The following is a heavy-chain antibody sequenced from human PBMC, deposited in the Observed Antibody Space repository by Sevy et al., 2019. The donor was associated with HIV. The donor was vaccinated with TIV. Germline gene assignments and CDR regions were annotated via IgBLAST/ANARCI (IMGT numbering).Heavy chain of an antibody. D-gene: IGHD1-26*01. Sequence: GGSLRLSCRASGFTFDDYTMSWVRQAPGKGLEWVAFIRSKVYGGTTEYAAPVKGRFTISRDESKSIAYLQMNSLKTDDTAVYYCTRVEGAADWGMDVWGQGTTVTVSS. CDR2: IRSKVYGGTT. CDR3: TRVEGAADWGMDV. CDR1: GFTFDDYT. J-gene: IGHJ6*02. V-gene: IGHV3-49*04.